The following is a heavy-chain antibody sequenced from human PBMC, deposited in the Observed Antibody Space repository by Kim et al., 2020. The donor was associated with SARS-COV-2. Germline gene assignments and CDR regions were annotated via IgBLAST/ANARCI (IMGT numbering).Heavy chain of an antibody. V-gene: IGHV3-72*01. CDR1: GFTFSDHY. J-gene: IGHJ6*02. Sequence: GGSLRLSCAASGFTFSDHYMDWVRQAPGKGLEWVAHIRNKPKSFATQYAASVMGRFTISRDDSKNSLFLQMNSLKTEDTAVYYCTRNGPHLDYSGSFGMDVWGQGTTVTVSS. D-gene: IGHD6-13*01. CDR3: TRNGPHLDYSGSFGMDV. CDR2: IRNKPKSFAT.